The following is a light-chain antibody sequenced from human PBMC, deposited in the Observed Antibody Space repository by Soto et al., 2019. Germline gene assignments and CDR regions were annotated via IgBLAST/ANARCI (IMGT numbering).Light chain of an antibody. CDR3: QQYNSYPIT. CDR2: AAS. V-gene: IGKV1D-8*03. J-gene: IGKJ5*01. Sequence: ILLTQSPTILSASPRDIVTISCRLSQGISSYLAWYQQKPGKAPELLIYAASTLQSGVPSRFSGSGSGTDFTLTISSRQPEDFATYYCQQYNSYPITFGQGTRLDI. CDR1: QGISSY.